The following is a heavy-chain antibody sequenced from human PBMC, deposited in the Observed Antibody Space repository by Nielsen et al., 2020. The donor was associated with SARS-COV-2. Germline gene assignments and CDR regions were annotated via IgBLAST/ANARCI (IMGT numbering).Heavy chain of an antibody. CDR2: INPSGGST. J-gene: IGHJ4*02. CDR3: AREHFVGGLGIVVVISTILDY. CDR1: EYTFTSYY. D-gene: IGHD3-22*01. Sequence: ASVKVSCKASEYTFTSYYMHWVRQAPGQGLEWMGIINPSGGSTSYAQKFQGRVTMTRDTSTSTVYMELSSLRSEDTAVYYCAREHFVGGLGIVVVISTILDYWGQGTLVTVSS. V-gene: IGHV1-46*01.